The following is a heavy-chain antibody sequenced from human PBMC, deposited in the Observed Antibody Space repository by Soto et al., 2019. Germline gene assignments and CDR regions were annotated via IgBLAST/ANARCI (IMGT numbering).Heavy chain of an antibody. CDR3: EVTTGS. Sequence: QVQVVQSRAEVKKPGASVKVSCKTSGYSFTDYDINWVRQAPGQGLEWMGWVSPDHGNVGYAQHFQGRLTLTTNTSINTAYMELNSLPSEDTAVYYCEVTTGSWGQGTMVTVSS. CDR1: GYSFTDYD. V-gene: IGHV1-8*01. CDR2: VSPDHGNV. D-gene: IGHD1-1*01. J-gene: IGHJ4*02.